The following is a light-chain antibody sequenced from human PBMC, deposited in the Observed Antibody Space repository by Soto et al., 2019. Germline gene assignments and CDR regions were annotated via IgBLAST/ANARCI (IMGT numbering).Light chain of an antibody. CDR1: QSVSSY. CDR3: QQRSNWPIT. CDR2: DAS. Sequence: EIVLTQSPATLSLSPGERATLSCRASQSVSSYLAWYQQKPGQAPRLHIYDASNRATGIPARFSGSGSGTDFTLTIGSLEPEDFAVYYCQQRSNWPITFGQGTRLEIK. V-gene: IGKV3-11*01. J-gene: IGKJ5*01.